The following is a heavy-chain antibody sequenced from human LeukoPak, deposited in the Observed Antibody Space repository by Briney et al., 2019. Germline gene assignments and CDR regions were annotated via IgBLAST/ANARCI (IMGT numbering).Heavy chain of an antibody. V-gene: IGHV4-59*01. D-gene: IGHD2-21*01. J-gene: IGHJ4*02. CDR2: IYYSGST. Sequence: SETLSLTCTVSGGSISTYYWTWIRQPPGKGLEWIGYIYYSGSTNYNSSLKSRVTISVDTSKNQFSLKLTSLTAADTAVYYCAKGGKGFPLGLRFDSWGQGTLVSVSS. CDR1: GGSISTYY. CDR3: AKGGKGFPLGLRFDS.